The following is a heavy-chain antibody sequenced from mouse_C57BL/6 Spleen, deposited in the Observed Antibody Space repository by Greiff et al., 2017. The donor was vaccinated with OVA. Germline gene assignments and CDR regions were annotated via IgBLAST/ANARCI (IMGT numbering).Heavy chain of an antibody. Sequence: QVQLQQPGPELVKPGASVKLSCKASGYTFTSYWMHWVKQRPGQGLEWIGNINPSNGGTNYNEKFKSKATLTVDTSSSTAYMQLSSLTSEDTAVYYCARTPKGTWNRYFDVWGTGTTVTVSS. J-gene: IGHJ1*03. CDR2: INPSNGGT. D-gene: IGHD2-14*01. V-gene: IGHV1-53*01. CDR1: GYTFTSYW. CDR3: ARTPKGTWNRYFDV.